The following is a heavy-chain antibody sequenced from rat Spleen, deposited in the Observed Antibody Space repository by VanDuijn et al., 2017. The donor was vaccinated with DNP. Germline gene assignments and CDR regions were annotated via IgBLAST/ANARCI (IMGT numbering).Heavy chain of an antibody. V-gene: IGHV3-1*01. CDR2: ISYRGST. J-gene: IGHJ2*01. CDR3: ARWSDYFDY. CDR1: GYSITSNY. Sequence: EVQLQESGPGLVKPSQSLSLTCSVTGYSITSNYWGWIRKFPGNNMEWVGHISYRGSTTYNPSLKSRISITRDTSKNQFFLHLNSVTTEDTATYYCARWSDYFDYWGQGVMVTVSS.